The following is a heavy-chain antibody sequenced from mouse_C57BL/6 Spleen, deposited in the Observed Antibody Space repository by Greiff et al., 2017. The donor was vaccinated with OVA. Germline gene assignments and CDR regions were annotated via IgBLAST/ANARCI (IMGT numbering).Heavy chain of an antibody. V-gene: IGHV1-64*01. CDR1: GYTFTSYW. D-gene: IGHD1-1*01. CDR2: IHPNSGST. CDR3: ARDYGSSYVYAMDY. Sequence: VQLQQSGAELVKPGASVKLSCKASGYTFTSYWMHWVKQRPGQGLEWIGMIHPNSGSTNYNEKFKSKATLTVDKSSSTAYMQLSSLTSEDSAVYYCARDYGSSYVYAMDYWGQGTSVTVSS. J-gene: IGHJ4*01.